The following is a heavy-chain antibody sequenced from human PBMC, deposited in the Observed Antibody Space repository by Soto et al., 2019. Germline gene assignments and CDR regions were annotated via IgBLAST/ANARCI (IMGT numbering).Heavy chain of an antibody. V-gene: IGHV1-69*02. D-gene: IGHD2-15*01. Sequence: QVQLVQSGAEVKKPGSSVKVSCKASGGTFSSYTISWVRQAPGQGLEWMGRIIPILGIANYAQKFQGRVTITADKSTSTADMELSSLRSEDTAVYYCARGALLGYCSGGSCYKSAFDIWGQGTMVTVSS. J-gene: IGHJ3*02. CDR3: ARGALLGYCSGGSCYKSAFDI. CDR2: IIPILGIA. CDR1: GGTFSSYT.